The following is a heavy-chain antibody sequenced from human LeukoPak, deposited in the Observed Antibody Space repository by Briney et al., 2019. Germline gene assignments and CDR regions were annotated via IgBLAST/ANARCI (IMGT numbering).Heavy chain of an antibody. Sequence: PSETLSLTCTVSGGSISSYYWSWIRQPPGKGLEWIGYIYYSGSTNNNPSLKSRVTISVDTSKNQFSLKLSSVTAADTAVYYCARLQQLVPYYYYGMDVWGKGTTVTVSS. CDR2: IYYSGST. V-gene: IGHV4-59*01. CDR1: GGSISSYY. J-gene: IGHJ6*04. CDR3: ARLQQLVPYYYYGMDV. D-gene: IGHD6-13*01.